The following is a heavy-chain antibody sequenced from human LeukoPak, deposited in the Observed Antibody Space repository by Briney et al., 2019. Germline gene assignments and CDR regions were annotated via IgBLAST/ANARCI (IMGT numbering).Heavy chain of an antibody. CDR2: IYHSGST. Sequence: SETLSLTCAVYGGSFSGYYWSWIRQPPGKGLEWIGYIYHSGSTYYNPSLKSRVTISVDTSKNQFSLKLSSVTAADTAAYYCARVAYGSYCFDYWGQGTLVTVSS. D-gene: IGHD3-10*01. J-gene: IGHJ4*02. CDR3: ARVAYGSYCFDY. V-gene: IGHV4-34*09. CDR1: GGSFSGYY.